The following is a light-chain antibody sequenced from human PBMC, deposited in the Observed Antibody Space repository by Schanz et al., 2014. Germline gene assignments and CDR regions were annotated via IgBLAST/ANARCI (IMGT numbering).Light chain of an antibody. V-gene: IGKV1-9*01. CDR1: QGIDTY. CDR2: TAS. J-gene: IGKJ1*01. CDR3: QQTYAAPRT. Sequence: IQLTQSPSSLSASVGDRISITCRASQGIDTYLAWYQQKPGKAPKLLIYTASTLQSGVPSRFSGSGSGTDFTLTISCLQSEDFATYYCQQTYAAPRTFGQGTNVEIK.